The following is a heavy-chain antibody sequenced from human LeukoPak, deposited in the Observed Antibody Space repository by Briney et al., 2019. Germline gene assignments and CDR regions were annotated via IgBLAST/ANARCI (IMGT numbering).Heavy chain of an antibody. Sequence: ASVKVSFKASGYTFTVYYMHWVRQAPGQGLEGMGWINPNSGGTNYAQKFQGRVTMTRDTSISTAYMELSRLRSDDTAVYYCARGLRFKFSLDVWGQGTTVTVSS. CDR1: GYTFTVYY. J-gene: IGHJ6*02. D-gene: IGHD4-17*01. CDR3: ARGLRFKFSLDV. V-gene: IGHV1-2*02. CDR2: INPNSGGT.